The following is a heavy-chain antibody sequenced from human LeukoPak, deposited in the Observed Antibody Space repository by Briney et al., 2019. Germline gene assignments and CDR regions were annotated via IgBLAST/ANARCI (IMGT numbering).Heavy chain of an antibody. D-gene: IGHD3-10*01. J-gene: IGHJ4*02. CDR1: GFTFSESW. V-gene: IGHV4-4*02. Sequence: GSLRLSCAASGFTFSESWMTWVRQVPGQGLEWIGEIHNSGITNYNPSLNSRVTISEDTSKNQFYLNLSSVTAADTAVYYCARRYYYNLGSFPFDFWGQGTLVTVSS. CDR2: IHNSGIT. CDR3: ARRYYYNLGSFPFDF.